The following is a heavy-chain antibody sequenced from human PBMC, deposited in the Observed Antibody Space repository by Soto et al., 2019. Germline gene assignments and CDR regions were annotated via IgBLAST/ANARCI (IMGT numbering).Heavy chain of an antibody. CDR3: VGGQYYFDY. CDR1: GFPFTSYG. J-gene: IGHJ4*02. D-gene: IGHD3-10*01. CDR2: ISYDGSAK. Sequence: QVQLVESGGGVVQPGRSLRLSCAASGFPFTSYGMHWVREGPDKGLEWVAIISYDGSAKYYADSVKGRFTISRDNSKNTLYLQMNSLRPEDRALYYCVGGQYYFDYRGQGTLVIVSS. V-gene: IGHV3-30*03.